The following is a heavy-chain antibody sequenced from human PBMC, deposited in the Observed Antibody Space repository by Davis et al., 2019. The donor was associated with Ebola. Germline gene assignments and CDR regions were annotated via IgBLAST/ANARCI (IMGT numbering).Heavy chain of an antibody. CDR2: ISWNSGSI. CDR1: GFTYDDYA. Sequence: SLKTSCAASGFTYDDYAMHWVRQAPGKGLEWVSGISWNSGSIGYADSVKGRFTISSDNAKNSLYLQMNSLRAEDTAVYYCARAPRVPYSSGWYGYYFDYWGQGTLVTVSS. D-gene: IGHD6-19*01. J-gene: IGHJ4*02. V-gene: IGHV3-9*01. CDR3: ARAPRVPYSSGWYGYYFDY.